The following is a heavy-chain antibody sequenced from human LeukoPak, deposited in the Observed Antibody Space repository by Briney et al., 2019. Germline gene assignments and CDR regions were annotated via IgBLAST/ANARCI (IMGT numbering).Heavy chain of an antibody. J-gene: IGHJ6*02. D-gene: IGHD3-16*01. CDR1: GGSFSGYY. CDR2: INHSGST. Sequence: SETLSLTCAVYGGSFSGYYWSWIRQPPGKGLEWIGEINHSGSTNYNPSLKSRVTISVDTPKNQFSLKLSSVTAADTAVYYCARGGPPGGYYYYYYGMDVWGQGTTVTVSS. V-gene: IGHV4-34*01. CDR3: ARGGPPGGYYYYYYGMDV.